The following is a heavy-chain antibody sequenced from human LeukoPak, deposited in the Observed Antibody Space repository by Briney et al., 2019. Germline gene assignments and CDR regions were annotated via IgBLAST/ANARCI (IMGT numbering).Heavy chain of an antibody. CDR2: ISVSGGST. CDR1: GFTFSSYA. J-gene: IGHJ4*02. D-gene: IGHD3-22*01. Sequence: GGSLRLSCAASGFTFSSYAMSWGRQAPGKGLGWVSAISVSGGSTYYADSVKGRFTISRDNSKSTLYLQMNSLRAEDTAVYYCARMYYYDSSGYAPTPYYFDYWGQGTLVNVSS. CDR3: ARMYYYDSSGYAPTPYYFDY. V-gene: IGHV3-23*01.